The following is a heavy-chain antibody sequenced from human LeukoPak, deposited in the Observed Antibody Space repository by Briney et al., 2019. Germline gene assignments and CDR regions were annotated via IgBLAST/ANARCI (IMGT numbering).Heavy chain of an antibody. CDR2: ISYDGSNK. CDR1: GFTFSSYG. Sequence: GGSLRLSCAASGFTFSSYGMHWVRQAPGKGLEWVAVISYDGSNKYYADSVKGRFTISRDNSKNTLYLQMNSLRAEDTAVYYCACDRAAAGTDYYYGMDVWGQGTTVTVSS. D-gene: IGHD6-13*01. V-gene: IGHV3-30*03. CDR3: ACDRAAAGTDYYYGMDV. J-gene: IGHJ6*02.